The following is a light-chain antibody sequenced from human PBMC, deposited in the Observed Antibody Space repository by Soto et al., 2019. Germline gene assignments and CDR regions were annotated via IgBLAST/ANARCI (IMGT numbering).Light chain of an antibody. Sequence: QPVLTQPPSVSGAPGQRVTISCTGTSSNIGAGYDVHWYQQLPGKAPTLLIYSNNDRPSGVPDRFSGSKSGTSASLAITGLQADDEADYYCHSYDSSLSAVVFGGGTQLTVL. CDR3: HSYDSSLSAVV. CDR1: SSNIGAGYD. CDR2: SNN. J-gene: IGLJ3*02. V-gene: IGLV1-40*01.